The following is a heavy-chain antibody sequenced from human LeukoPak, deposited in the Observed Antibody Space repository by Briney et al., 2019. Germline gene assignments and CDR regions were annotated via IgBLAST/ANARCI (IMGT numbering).Heavy chain of an antibody. D-gene: IGHD2-8*01. V-gene: IGHV3-7*01. CDR2: INQDVSRI. CDR1: GFSFSRYW. Sequence: PGGSLRLSCAGSGFSFSRYWMAWVRQAPEKGLEWVASINQDVSRIHYVDSVKGRFTISRDNAKSSLFLQMTSLRVEDTAVYYCARLKDDVTKFGYWGQGTLVTVSS. CDR3: ARLKDDVTKFGY. J-gene: IGHJ4*02.